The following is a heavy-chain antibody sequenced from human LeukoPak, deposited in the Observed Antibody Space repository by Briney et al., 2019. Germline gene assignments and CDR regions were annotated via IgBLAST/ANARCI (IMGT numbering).Heavy chain of an antibody. CDR1: GGSISSSSYY. V-gene: IGHV4-39*01. CDR2: IYYSGST. D-gene: IGHD1-20*01. J-gene: IGHJ4*02. CDR3: ARINWNDVFDY. Sequence: KPSETLSLTCTVSGGSISSSSYYWGWIRQPPGKGLEWIGRIYYSGSTYYNPALKSRVTIPVDTSKNQLSLKLSSVTAADTAVYYCARINWNDVFDYWGQGTLVTVSA.